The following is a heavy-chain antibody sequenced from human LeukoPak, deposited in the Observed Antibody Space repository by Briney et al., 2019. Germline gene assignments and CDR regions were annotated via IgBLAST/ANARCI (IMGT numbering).Heavy chain of an antibody. CDR1: GGSFSSCY. V-gene: IGHV4-34*01. CDR3: AGSFTYYYDSSGSPSY. Sequence: SETLSLTCAVYGGSFSSCYWSWIRQPPGKGLDWIGEIDHSGSTNYNPSLKSRVTISVDTSKNPFSLQLSTVPAADTAVYYCAGSFTYYYDSSGSPSYWGQGPLVTVSS. D-gene: IGHD3-22*01. J-gene: IGHJ4*02. CDR2: IDHSGST.